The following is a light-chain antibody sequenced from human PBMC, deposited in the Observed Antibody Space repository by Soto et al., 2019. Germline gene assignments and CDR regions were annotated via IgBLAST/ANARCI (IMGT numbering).Light chain of an antibody. CDR2: EGT. J-gene: IGLJ1*01. CDR3: CSYASSSTYV. V-gene: IGLV2-23*01. CDR1: SCDVGSYNL. Sequence: QSALTQPASVSGSPGQSITISCTGTSCDVGSYNLVSWYQQHPGKAPKLMIYEGTKRPSGVSDRFSGSRSGNTASLTISGHQAEDEADYYCCSYASSSTYVFGTGTKVTVL.